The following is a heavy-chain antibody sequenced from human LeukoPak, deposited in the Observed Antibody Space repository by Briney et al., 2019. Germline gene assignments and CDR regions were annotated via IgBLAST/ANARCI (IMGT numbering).Heavy chain of an antibody. CDR3: ASYGSGSYPNYYYYGMDV. CDR1: GFTFSSYA. CDR2: ISYDGSNK. J-gene: IGHJ6*04. Sequence: PGGSLRLSCAASGFTFSSYAMHWVRQAPGKGLEWVAVISYDGSNKYYADSVKGRFTISSDNSKNTLYLQMNSLRAEDTAVYYCASYGSGSYPNYYYYGMDVWGKGTTVTVSS. V-gene: IGHV3-30*04. D-gene: IGHD3-10*01.